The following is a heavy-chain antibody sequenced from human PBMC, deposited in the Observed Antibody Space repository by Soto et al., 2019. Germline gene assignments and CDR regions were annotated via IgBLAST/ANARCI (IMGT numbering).Heavy chain of an antibody. J-gene: IGHJ4*02. CDR2: ISGSGGST. V-gene: IGHV3-23*01. D-gene: IGHD6-13*01. Sequence: PGGSLRLSCAASGFTFSSYAMSWVRQAPGKGLEWVSAISGSGGSTYYADSVKGRFTISRDNSKNTLYLQMNSLRAEDTAVYYCAKGPETRRAAAGSITDIYYFDDWGQGTLVPVSS. CDR1: GFTFSSYA. CDR3: AKGPETRRAAAGSITDIYYFDD.